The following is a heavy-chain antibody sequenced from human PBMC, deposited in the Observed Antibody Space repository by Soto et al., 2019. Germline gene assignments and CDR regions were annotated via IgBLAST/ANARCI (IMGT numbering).Heavy chain of an antibody. CDR2: IYYSGST. D-gene: IGHD1-1*01. CDR3: ARADSTNELLTWFDP. J-gene: IGHJ5*02. CDR1: GGSISSRGYY. Sequence: PSEPLSLTCTVSGGSISSRGYYWSWIREHPGKGLEWIGYIYYSGSTYYTPSLKSRVTISVDTSKNQFSLKLSSVTAEDTAVYYCARADSTNELLTWFDPSGQRTPVTVSS. V-gene: IGHV4-31*03.